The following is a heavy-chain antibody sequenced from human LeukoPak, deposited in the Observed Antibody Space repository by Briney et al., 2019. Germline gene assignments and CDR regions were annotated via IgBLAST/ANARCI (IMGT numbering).Heavy chain of an antibody. CDR2: IIPIFGTA. V-gene: IGHV1-69*13. Sequence: AVKVSCKASGGTFIIYAISWVRQAPGQGLEWMGGIIPIFGTANYAQKFQGRVTITADESTSTAYMELSSLRSEDTAVYYCARGGIAARQYWFDPWGQGTLVTVSS. CDR1: GGTFIIYA. J-gene: IGHJ5*02. D-gene: IGHD6-6*01. CDR3: ARGGIAARQYWFDP.